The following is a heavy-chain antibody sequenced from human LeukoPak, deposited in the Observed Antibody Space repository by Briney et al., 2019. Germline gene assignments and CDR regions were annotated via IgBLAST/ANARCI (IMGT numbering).Heavy chain of an antibody. Sequence: GGSLRLSCAASGFTFSSYSMNWVRQARGKGLEWVSHISGGTSSNMYYADSVKGRFTISRDNAKNSLYLQMNSLRDEDTAVYYCARGNYYDTPWDYWGQGTLVTVSS. CDR3: ARGNYYDTPWDY. V-gene: IGHV3-48*02. D-gene: IGHD3-22*01. CDR2: ISGGTSSNM. J-gene: IGHJ4*02. CDR1: GFTFSSYS.